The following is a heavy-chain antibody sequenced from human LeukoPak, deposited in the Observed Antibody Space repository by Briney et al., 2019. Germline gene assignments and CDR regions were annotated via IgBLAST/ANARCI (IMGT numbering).Heavy chain of an antibody. CDR3: ARDSLTYSWNYWSRGAFDI. CDR2: IKQDGSET. V-gene: IGHV3-7*01. Sequence: GGSLRLSCAVSGFTFSTSWMGWVRQAPGKGLEWVSNIKQDGSETYYVDSVKGRFTISRDNAKNSLYLQMNSLRVEDTAIYYCARDSLTYSWNYWSRGAFDIWGQGTMVTVSS. J-gene: IGHJ3*02. CDR1: GFTFSTSW. D-gene: IGHD1-26*01.